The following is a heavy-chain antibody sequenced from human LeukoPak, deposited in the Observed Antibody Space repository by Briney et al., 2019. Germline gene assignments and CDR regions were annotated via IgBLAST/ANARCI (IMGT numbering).Heavy chain of an antibody. CDR1: GGSISSSSYY. V-gene: IGHV4-39*07. D-gene: IGHD1-26*01. J-gene: IGHJ5*02. Sequence: PSETLSLTCTVSGGSISSSSYYWGWIRQPPGKGLEWIGSIYYSGSTYYNPSLKSRVTISVDTSKNQFSLKLSSVTAADTAVYYCARVGSWVLRKNWFDPWGQGTLVTVSS. CDR2: IYYSGST. CDR3: ARVGSWVLRKNWFDP.